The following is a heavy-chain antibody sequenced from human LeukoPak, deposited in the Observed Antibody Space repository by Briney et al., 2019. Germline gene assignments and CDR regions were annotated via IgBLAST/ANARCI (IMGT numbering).Heavy chain of an antibody. V-gene: IGHV3-30*02. CDR1: GFTFSSYG. Sequence: PGGSLRLSCAASGFTFSSYGMHWVRQAPGKGLEWVAFIRYDGSNKYYADSVKGRFTISRDNSKNTLYLQMNSLRAEDTAVYYCAKGAASIYLRDAFDIWGQGTMVTVSS. D-gene: IGHD5-12*01. CDR2: IRYDGSNK. CDR3: AKGAASIYLRDAFDI. J-gene: IGHJ3*02.